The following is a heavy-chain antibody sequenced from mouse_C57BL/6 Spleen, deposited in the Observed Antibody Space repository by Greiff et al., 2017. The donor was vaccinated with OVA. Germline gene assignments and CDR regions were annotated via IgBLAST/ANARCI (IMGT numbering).Heavy chain of an antibody. Sequence: EVQLVESGGGLVQPKGSLKLSCAASGFSFNTYAMNWVRQAPGTGLEWVARIRSKSNNYATYYADSVKDRFTISRDDSESMLYLQMNNLKTEDTAMYYCVRPYSNYEAWFADWGQGTLVTVSA. D-gene: IGHD2-5*01. J-gene: IGHJ3*01. CDR1: GFSFNTYA. CDR3: VRPYSNYEAWFAD. CDR2: IRSKSNNYAT. V-gene: IGHV10-1*01.